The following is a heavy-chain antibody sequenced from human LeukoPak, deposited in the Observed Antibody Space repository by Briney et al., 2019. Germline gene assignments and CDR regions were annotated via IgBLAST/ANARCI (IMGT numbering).Heavy chain of an antibody. CDR3: SRENGAFSPFGF. CDR1: GGSITTTNW. CDR2: ISLTGFT. V-gene: IGHV4-4*02. Sequence: SETLSLTCGVSGGSITTTNWWSWVRPPPGQGLEWIGEISLTGFTNYNPSLDSRVTMSLDQPKNQLSLNLSSVTAADTAIYYCSRENGAFSPFGFWGQGTLVTVPS. J-gene: IGHJ4*02. D-gene: IGHD2-8*01.